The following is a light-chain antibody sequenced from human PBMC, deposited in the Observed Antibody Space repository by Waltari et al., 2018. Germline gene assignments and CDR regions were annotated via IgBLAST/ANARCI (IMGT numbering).Light chain of an antibody. V-gene: IGKV4-1*01. CDR2: WAS. Sequence: DIVMTQSPDSLAVSLGERATINCKSSQSVLYSSNNKTHLSWYQQKPGQPPKLLIYWASTRESGVPDRFSGSGSGTDFTLTISSLQAEDVAVYYCQQYYSTPGTFGQGTKLEIK. J-gene: IGKJ2*02. CDR3: QQYYSTPGT. CDR1: QSVLYSSNNKTH.